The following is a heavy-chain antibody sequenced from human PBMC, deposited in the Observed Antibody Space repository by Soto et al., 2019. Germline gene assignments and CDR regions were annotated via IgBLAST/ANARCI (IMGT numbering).Heavy chain of an antibody. V-gene: IGHV3-23*01. D-gene: IGHD2-2*01. CDR1: GFTFSNYG. Sequence: EVQLLESGGGLVQPGGSLRLSCAASGFTFSNYGMIWVRQAPGKGLEWVSAIGGSGHSTYYADSVKGRFTISRDNSQNMLYLQMNSLRAEATALYYCAKLSLVPSASDYWGQGTLVTVSS. CDR3: AKLSLVPSASDY. J-gene: IGHJ4*02. CDR2: IGGSGHST.